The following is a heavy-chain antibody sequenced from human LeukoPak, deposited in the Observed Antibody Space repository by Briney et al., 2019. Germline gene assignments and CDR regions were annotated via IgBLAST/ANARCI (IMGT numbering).Heavy chain of an antibody. V-gene: IGHV3-7*05. D-gene: IGHD3-10*01. CDR1: GFTFINYW. J-gene: IGHJ4*02. CDR2: IKQDGSEK. Sequence: PGRSLRLSCAASGFTFINYWMTWVRQAPGKGLEWVANIKQDGSEKYYVDSVTGRFTISRDNAKNSLFLQMSSLRADDTAVYYCARGGIRGVLMEYWGQGTLVTVSS. CDR3: ARGGIRGVLMEY.